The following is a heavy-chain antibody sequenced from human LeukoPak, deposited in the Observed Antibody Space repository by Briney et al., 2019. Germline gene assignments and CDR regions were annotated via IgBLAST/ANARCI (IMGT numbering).Heavy chain of an antibody. CDR3: ATLNIESSSGWFFRS. CDR2: AYDSGSN. J-gene: IGHJ5*02. Sequence: PSETLSLTCHVSGGYITTYNWSWTRHPPRQGLEWVGYAYDSGSNEYNPSLRSRVNMSADASRNQFSLTLSSVTAADTAIYYCATLNIESSSGWFFRSWGQGTLVSVSS. D-gene: IGHD6-19*01. V-gene: IGHV4-59*01. CDR1: GGYITTYN.